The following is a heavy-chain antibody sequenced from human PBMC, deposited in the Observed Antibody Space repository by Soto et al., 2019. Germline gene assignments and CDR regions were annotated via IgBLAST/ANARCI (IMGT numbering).Heavy chain of an antibody. Sequence: SVKVSCKASGGTFSSYAISWVRQAPGQGLEWMGGIIPIFGTANYAQKFQGRVTITADESTSTAYTELSSLRSEDTAVYYCARDRGDGYNRFDAFDIWGQGTMVTVSS. CDR2: IIPIFGTA. J-gene: IGHJ3*02. V-gene: IGHV1-69*13. D-gene: IGHD3-10*01. CDR3: ARDRGDGYNRFDAFDI. CDR1: GGTFSSYA.